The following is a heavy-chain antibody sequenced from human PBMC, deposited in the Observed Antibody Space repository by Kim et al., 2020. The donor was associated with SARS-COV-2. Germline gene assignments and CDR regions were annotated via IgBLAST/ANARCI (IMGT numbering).Heavy chain of an antibody. CDR3: ARHAYPHIVVVIAISYYFDY. Sequence: SETLSLTCTVSGGSISSSSYYWGWIRQPPGKGLEWIGSIYYSGSTYYNPSLKSRVTISVDTSKNQFSLKLSSVTAADTAVYYCARHAYPHIVVVIAISYYFDYWGQGTLVTVSS. J-gene: IGHJ4*02. V-gene: IGHV4-39*01. D-gene: IGHD2-21*01. CDR2: IYYSGST. CDR1: GGSISSSSYY.